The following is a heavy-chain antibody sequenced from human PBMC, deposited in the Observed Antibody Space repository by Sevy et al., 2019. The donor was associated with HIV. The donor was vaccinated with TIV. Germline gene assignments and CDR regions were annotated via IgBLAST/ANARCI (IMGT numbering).Heavy chain of an antibody. Sequence: GGSLRLSCAASGFTFSTYGMHWVRQAPGKGLEWVAFIRFDGSIKYYRDSVKGRLTISRDNSKNTLYLQMNSLRVEDTAVYYCAKEEYSGYDYWGQGTRVTVSS. V-gene: IGHV3-30*02. J-gene: IGHJ4*02. CDR2: IRFDGSIK. CDR1: GFTFSTYG. CDR3: AKEEYSGYDY. D-gene: IGHD5-12*01.